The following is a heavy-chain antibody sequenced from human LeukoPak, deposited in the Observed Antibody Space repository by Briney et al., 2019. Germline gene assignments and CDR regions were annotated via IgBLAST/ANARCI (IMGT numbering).Heavy chain of an antibody. Sequence: PGGSLRLSCAASGFTFSSYGMHWVRQAPGKGLEWVAVIWYDGSNKYYADSVKGRFTISRDNSKNTLYLHMNSLRAEDTAVYYCARDGLSYDYVWGSYLPLYYFDYWGQGTLVTVSS. J-gene: IGHJ4*02. CDR1: GFTFSSYG. CDR2: IWYDGSNK. V-gene: IGHV3-33*01. CDR3: ARDGLSYDYVWGSYLPLYYFDY. D-gene: IGHD3-16*02.